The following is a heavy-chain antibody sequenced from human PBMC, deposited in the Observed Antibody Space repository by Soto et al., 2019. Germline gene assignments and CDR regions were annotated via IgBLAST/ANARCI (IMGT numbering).Heavy chain of an antibody. CDR3: ARLLLRYFDWLRPLGWFDP. D-gene: IGHD3-9*01. Sequence: GESLKISCKGSGYSFTSYWIGWVRHMPGNGLEWMGIIYPGDSDTRYSPSFQGQVTISADKSISTAYLQWSSLKASDTAMYYCARLLLRYFDWLRPLGWFDPWGQGTLVTVSS. J-gene: IGHJ5*02. V-gene: IGHV5-51*01. CDR1: GYSFTSYW. CDR2: IYPGDSDT.